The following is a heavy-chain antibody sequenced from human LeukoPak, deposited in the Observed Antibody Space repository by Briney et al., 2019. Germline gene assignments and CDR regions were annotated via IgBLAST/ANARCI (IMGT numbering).Heavy chain of an antibody. CDR2: ISSSSSYI. V-gene: IGHV3-21*01. Sequence: GGSLRLSCAASGFTFDDYAMHWVRQAPGKGLEWVSSISSSSSYIYYADSAKGRFTISRDNAKNSLYLQMNSLRAEDTAVYYCARDPRLGHCSSTSCWSYWGQGTLVTVSS. J-gene: IGHJ4*02. CDR3: ARDPRLGHCSSTSCWSY. CDR1: GFTFDDYA. D-gene: IGHD2-2*01.